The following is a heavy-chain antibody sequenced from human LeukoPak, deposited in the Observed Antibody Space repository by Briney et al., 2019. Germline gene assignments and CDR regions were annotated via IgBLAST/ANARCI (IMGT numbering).Heavy chain of an antibody. CDR2: IKPDGSEE. D-gene: IGHD3-10*01. J-gene: IGHJ4*02. CDR3: AKSYYGG. Sequence: GGSLRLSCAASGFTFSIYWMSWVRQAPGKGLEWVANIKPDGSEEYYVDSVKGRFTVSRDNVKNSLYLQMNSLRAEDTAVYYCAKSYYGGWGQGTLVTVSS. CDR1: GFTFSIYW. V-gene: IGHV3-7*01.